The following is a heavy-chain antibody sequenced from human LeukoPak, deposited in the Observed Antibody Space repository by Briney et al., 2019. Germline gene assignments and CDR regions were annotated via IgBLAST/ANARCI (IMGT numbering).Heavy chain of an antibody. CDR1: GYSFTSYW. D-gene: IGHD6-19*01. CDR2: IYPGDSDT. Sequence: GESLKISCKASGYSFTSYWIGWVRQMPGKGLEWMGIIYPGDSDTRYSPSFQGQVTISADKSISTAYLQWSSLKASDTAMYYCARRRYSSGPEDGFDIWGQGTMVTVSS. CDR3: ARRRYSSGPEDGFDI. V-gene: IGHV5-51*01. J-gene: IGHJ3*02.